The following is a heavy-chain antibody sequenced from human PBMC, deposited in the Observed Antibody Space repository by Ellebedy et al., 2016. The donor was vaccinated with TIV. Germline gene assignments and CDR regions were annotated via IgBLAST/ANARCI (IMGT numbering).Heavy chain of an antibody. Sequence: GESLKISXAASGFNFNNYWVTWVRQAPGKGLEWVASFNNGGNPYYADSVKGRFTISSDTSKHTVSLQMSSLRAEDTAVYFCAKWRVPQSEHHYWGQGVLVTVSS. CDR1: GFNFNNYW. CDR2: FNNGGNP. V-gene: IGHV3-23*01. D-gene: IGHD2-21*01. J-gene: IGHJ4*02. CDR3: AKWRVPQSEHHY.